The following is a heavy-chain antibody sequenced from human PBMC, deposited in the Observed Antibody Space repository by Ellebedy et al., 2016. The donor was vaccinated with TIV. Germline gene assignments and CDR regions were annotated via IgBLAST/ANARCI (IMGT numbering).Heavy chain of an antibody. D-gene: IGHD2/OR15-2a*01. J-gene: IGHJ4*02. V-gene: IGHV3-23*01. CDR2: ISGSATSI. Sequence: GESLKISCAASGFNFRSYAMSWVRQAPGKGLEWVSGISGSATSIAYADSVRGRFTISRDNSKNTLDLQMNSLRADDTAVYYCAKVSFEGSRRDYWGQGTLVTVSS. CDR1: GFNFRSYA. CDR3: AKVSFEGSRRDY.